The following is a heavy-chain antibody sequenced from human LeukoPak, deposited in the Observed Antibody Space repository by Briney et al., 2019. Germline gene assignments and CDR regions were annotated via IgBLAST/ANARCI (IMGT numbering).Heavy chain of an antibody. CDR1: GYTFTSYG. Sequence: ASVKVSCKASGYTFTSYGISWVRQAPGQGLEWMGWISTYNGNTNYAQKLQGRVTMTTDTSTSTAYMELRSLRSDDTAVYYCAVSGYDLREGYYFDYWGQGTLVTVSS. D-gene: IGHD5-12*01. J-gene: IGHJ4*02. CDR2: ISTYNGNT. V-gene: IGHV1-18*01. CDR3: AVSGYDLREGYYFDY.